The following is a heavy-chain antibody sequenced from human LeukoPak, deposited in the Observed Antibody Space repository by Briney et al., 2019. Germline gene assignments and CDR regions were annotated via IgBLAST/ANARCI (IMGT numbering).Heavy chain of an antibody. Sequence: ASVKVSCKASGYTFTSYYMHWVRQAPGQGLEWMGWINPNSGGTNYAQKFQGRVTMTRDTSISTAYMELSRLRSDDTAVYYCARSGDGYDDWFDPWGQGTLVTVSS. D-gene: IGHD5-12*01. J-gene: IGHJ5*02. V-gene: IGHV1-2*02. CDR1: GYTFTSYY. CDR2: INPNSGGT. CDR3: ARSGDGYDDWFDP.